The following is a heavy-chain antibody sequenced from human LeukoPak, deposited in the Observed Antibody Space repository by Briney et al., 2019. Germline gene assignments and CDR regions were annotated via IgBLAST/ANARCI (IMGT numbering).Heavy chain of an antibody. CDR3: ARDLEGHFGGFYFDY. Sequence: SETLSLTCTVSGGSISSSSYYWGWIRQPPGKGLEWIGRIYYSGSTYYNPSLKSRVTISVDTSKNQFSLKLNSVTAADTAVYYCARDLEGHFGGFYFDYWGQGTLVTVSS. D-gene: IGHD2-21*01. CDR1: GGSISSSSYY. J-gene: IGHJ4*02. V-gene: IGHV4-39*07. CDR2: IYYSGST.